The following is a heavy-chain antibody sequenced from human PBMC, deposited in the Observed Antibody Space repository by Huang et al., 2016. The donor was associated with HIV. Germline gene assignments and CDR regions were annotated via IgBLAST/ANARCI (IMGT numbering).Heavy chain of an antibody. Sequence: DVQLVESGGGLVKPGGSLRLSCAASGFSFDSFAMHWVRQAPGKGLEWVASITASSSFKDYAFSLTGRFTVARDNAKNSLYLQMNSLRPEDTAVYYCVRENYGSGSTLHWFDPWGQGTLVTVSS. D-gene: IGHD3-10*01. CDR3: VRENYGSGSTLHWFDP. CDR1: GFSFDSFA. CDR2: ITASSSFK. J-gene: IGHJ5*02. V-gene: IGHV3-21*01.